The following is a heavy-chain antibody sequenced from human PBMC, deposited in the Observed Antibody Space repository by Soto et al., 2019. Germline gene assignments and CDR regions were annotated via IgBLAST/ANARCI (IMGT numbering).Heavy chain of an antibody. J-gene: IGHJ4*01. Sequence: SETLSLTCTVSGGSISSYYWSWIRQPPGKGLEWIGYIYYSGSTNYNPSLKSRVTISVDTSKNQFSLKLSSVTAADTAVYYCARETTVTTFDYWGHLPLVTVSS. CDR2: IYYSGST. CDR3: ARETTVTTFDY. V-gene: IGHV4-59*01. CDR1: GGSISSYY. D-gene: IGHD4-4*01.